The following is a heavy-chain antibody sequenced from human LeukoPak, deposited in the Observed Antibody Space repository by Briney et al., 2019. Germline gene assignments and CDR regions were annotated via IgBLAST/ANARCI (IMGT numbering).Heavy chain of an antibody. J-gene: IGHJ3*02. CDR2: ISGRDGST. CDR1: GFTFSSYA. V-gene: IGHV3-23*01. CDR3: EGGFMIVVVINDLDI. D-gene: IGHD3-22*01. Sequence: GGSLRLSCAASGFTFSSYAMSWVRQAPGKGLEWVSAISGRDGSTYYADSVKGRFTISRDKSKNTLYLQMNSLRAEDTAVYYCEGGFMIVVVINDLDIWGQGTMVTVSS.